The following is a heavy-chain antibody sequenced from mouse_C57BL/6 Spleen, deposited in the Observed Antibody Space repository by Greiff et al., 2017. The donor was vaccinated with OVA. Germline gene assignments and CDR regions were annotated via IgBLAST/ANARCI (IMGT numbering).Heavy chain of an antibody. CDR3: ARYDGYQEAWFAY. V-gene: IGHV1-53*01. J-gene: IGHJ3*01. D-gene: IGHD2-3*01. CDR1: GYTFTSYW. Sequence: VQLQQPGTELVKPGASVKLSCKASGYTFTSYWMHWVKQRPGQGLEWIGNINPSNGGTNYNEKFKSKATLTVDKSSSTAYMQLSSLTSEDSAVYYGARYDGYQEAWFAYWGQGTLVTVSA. CDR2: INPSNGGT.